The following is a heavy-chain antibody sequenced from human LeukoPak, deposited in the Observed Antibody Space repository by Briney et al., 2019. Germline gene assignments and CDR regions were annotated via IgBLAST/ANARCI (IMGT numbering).Heavy chain of an antibody. CDR3: ASTANNWFDP. V-gene: IGHV3-7*05. CDR2: IKPDASEK. Sequence: GGSLRLSCAASEFIFGSNWMSWVRQAPGKGLEWVAVIKPDASEKYYVDSLKGRFTISRDNAKNSLFLQMNSLRVEDTAVYYCASTANNWFDPWGQGTLVTVSS. CDR1: EFIFGSNW. J-gene: IGHJ5*02. D-gene: IGHD5-18*01.